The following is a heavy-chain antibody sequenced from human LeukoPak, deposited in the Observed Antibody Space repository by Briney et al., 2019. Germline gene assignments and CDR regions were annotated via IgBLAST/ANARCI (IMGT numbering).Heavy chain of an antibody. D-gene: IGHD4-17*01. CDR2: IYYSGST. Sequence: SETLSLTCTVSGGSISSYYWSWIRQPPGNGLEWIGDIYYSGSTNYNPSLKSRVTISIDTSRNQFSLKLSSVTAADTAVYYCATIQSPYGDFSAVYFHHWGQGTLVTVSS. CDR3: ATIQSPYGDFSAVYFHH. CDR1: GGSISSYY. J-gene: IGHJ1*01. V-gene: IGHV4-59*01.